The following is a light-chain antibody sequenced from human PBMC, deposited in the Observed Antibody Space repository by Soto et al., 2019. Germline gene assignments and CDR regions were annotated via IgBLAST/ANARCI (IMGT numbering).Light chain of an antibody. CDR2: GAF. Sequence: EIVMTQSPTTLSVSPGERATLSCRASQSVSSNLAWYQQKPGQAPRLLIYGAFTRATGIPARFSGSGSGTEFTFTISSLQSEDFAVYYCQQYKNWPPLTFGGGTKVEIK. CDR1: QSVSSN. CDR3: QQYKNWPPLT. J-gene: IGKJ4*01. V-gene: IGKV3-15*01.